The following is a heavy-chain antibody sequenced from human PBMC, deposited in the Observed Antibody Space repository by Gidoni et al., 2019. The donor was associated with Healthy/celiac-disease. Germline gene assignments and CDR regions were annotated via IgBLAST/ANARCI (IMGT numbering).Heavy chain of an antibody. CDR2: ISGSGGST. J-gene: IGHJ4*02. CDR1: GFTFSSYA. V-gene: IGHV3-23*01. CDR3: AKEDRPLSTIFGVVTHFDY. Sequence: EVQLLESGGGLVQPGGSLRLSCAASGFTFSSYAMSWVRQAPGKGLEWVSAISGSGGSTYYADSVKGRFTISRDNSKNTLYLQMNSMRDEDTAVYYCAKEDRPLSTIFGVVTHFDYWGQGTLVTVSS. D-gene: IGHD3-3*01.